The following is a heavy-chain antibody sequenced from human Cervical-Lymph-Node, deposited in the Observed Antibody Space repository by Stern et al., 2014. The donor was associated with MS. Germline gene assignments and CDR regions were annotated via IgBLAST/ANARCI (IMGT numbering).Heavy chain of an antibody. CDR2: IGTAGDT. V-gene: IGHV3-13*01. CDR3: ARGYSSSSGGYYFDY. CDR1: GFTFSSYD. Sequence: EVQLEESGGGLVQPGGSLRLSCAASGFTFSSYDMHWVRQATGKGLEWVSAIGTAGDTYYPGSVKGRFTISRENAKNSLYLQMNSLRAGDTAVYYCARGYSSSSGGYYFDYWGQGTLVTVSS. D-gene: IGHD6-6*01. J-gene: IGHJ4*02.